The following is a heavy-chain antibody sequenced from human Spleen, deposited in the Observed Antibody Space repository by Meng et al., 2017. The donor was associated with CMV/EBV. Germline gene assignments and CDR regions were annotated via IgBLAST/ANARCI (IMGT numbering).Heavy chain of an antibody. Sequence: GGSLRLSCKASGYTFTSYGISWVRQAPGQGLEWMGWISAYNGNTNYAQKLQGRVTMTTDTSTSTAYMELRSLRSDDTAVYYCARDGPLGTMIVVVIPYRRNYGMDVWGQGTTVTVSS. J-gene: IGHJ6*02. CDR1: GYTFTSYG. CDR3: ARDGPLGTMIVVVIPYRRNYGMDV. D-gene: IGHD3-22*01. V-gene: IGHV1-18*01. CDR2: ISAYNGNT.